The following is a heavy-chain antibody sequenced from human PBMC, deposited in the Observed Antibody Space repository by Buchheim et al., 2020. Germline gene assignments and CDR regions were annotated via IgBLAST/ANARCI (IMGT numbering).Heavy chain of an antibody. V-gene: IGHV3-30*18. CDR1: GFTFSSYG. J-gene: IGHJ6*02. CDR2: ISYDGSNK. Sequence: QVQLVESGGGVVQPRRSLRLSCAASGFTFSSYGMHWVRQAPGKGLEWVAVISYDGSNKYYADSVKGRFTISRDNSKNTLYLQMNSLRAEDTAVYYCAKRGGGGYSGYDFWYYYYGMDVWGQGTT. CDR3: AKRGGGGYSGYDFWYYYYGMDV. D-gene: IGHD5-12*01.